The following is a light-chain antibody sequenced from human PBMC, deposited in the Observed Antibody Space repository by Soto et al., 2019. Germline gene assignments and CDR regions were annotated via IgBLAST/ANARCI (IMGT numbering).Light chain of an antibody. V-gene: IGLV2-14*01. CDR3: SSYSSSNTLV. CDR1: SSDVGGYNY. J-gene: IGLJ2*01. CDR2: DVS. Sequence: QSALTQPASVSGSPGPSITISCTGTSSDVGGYNYVSWYQQHPGKAPELMIYDVSNRPSGVSNRFSGSKSGNTASLSSSGLQAEDESDYYCSSYSSSNTLVFGGGTKLTV.